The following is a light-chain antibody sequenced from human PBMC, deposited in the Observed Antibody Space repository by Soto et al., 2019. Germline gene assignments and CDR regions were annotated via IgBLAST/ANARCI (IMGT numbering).Light chain of an antibody. CDR2: DVS. Sequence: IVWKHSPVTLCLSPGQSATLSSRASQSVSSRLAWYQQKPGQAPRLLIYDVSNRATGIPARFSGSGSGTDFTLTISSLEPEDFAVYYCQQRDYWQVTFGQGTRLEIK. J-gene: IGKJ5*01. V-gene: IGKV3-11*01. CDR3: QQRDYWQVT. CDR1: QSVSSR.